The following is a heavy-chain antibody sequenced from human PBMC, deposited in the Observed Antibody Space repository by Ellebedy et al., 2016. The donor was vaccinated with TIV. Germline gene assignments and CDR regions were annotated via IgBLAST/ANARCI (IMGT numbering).Heavy chain of an antibody. CDR2: ISYDGSNK. J-gene: IGHJ3*02. D-gene: IGHD3-16*01. CDR1: GFTFSTYG. CDR3: AKDGGVYGDNGNDAFDM. Sequence: GESLKISXAASGFTFSTYGMHWVRQAPGKGLEWVAVISYDGSNKYYADSVKGRFTTSRDNSKNTLYLHMNSLRAEDTAVYYCAKDGGVYGDNGNDAFDMWGQGTMVTVSS. V-gene: IGHV3-30*18.